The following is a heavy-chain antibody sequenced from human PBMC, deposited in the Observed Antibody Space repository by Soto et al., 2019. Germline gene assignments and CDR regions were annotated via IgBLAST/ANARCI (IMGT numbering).Heavy chain of an antibody. CDR3: AKDDMGIAWN. J-gene: IGHJ4*02. V-gene: IGHV3-23*01. CDR1: GFTFSSYS. D-gene: IGHD6-13*01. CDR2: ISSSGGST. Sequence: PGGSLRLSCAASGFTFSSYSMNWVRQAPGKGLEWVSDISSSGGSTYYADSVKGRFTISRDNSKNTLYLQMNSLRAEDTAVYYCAKDDMGIAWNWGQGTLVTVSS.